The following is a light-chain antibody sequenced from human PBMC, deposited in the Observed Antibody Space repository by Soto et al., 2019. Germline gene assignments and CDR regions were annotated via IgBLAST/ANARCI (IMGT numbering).Light chain of an antibody. J-gene: IGKJ2*01. Sequence: EIVLTQSPGTLSLSPGERATLSCRASQSVSSNYLAWYQQKLGQAPRLLIYGASSRATGIPDRFSGSGSGTDFTLTISRLEPEDFAVYYCQHYGRSAYTFGQGTTLEIK. CDR1: QSVSSNY. CDR3: QHYGRSAYT. CDR2: GAS. V-gene: IGKV3-20*01.